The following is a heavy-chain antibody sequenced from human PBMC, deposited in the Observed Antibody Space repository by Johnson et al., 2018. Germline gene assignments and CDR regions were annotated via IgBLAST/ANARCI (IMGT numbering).Heavy chain of an antibody. J-gene: IGHJ6*03. CDR2: INPSGGST. CDR3: AGESELVGATPDIDG. CDR1: GYTFTSYY. D-gene: IGHD1-26*01. V-gene: IGHV1-46*01. Sequence: VQLVETGAEVKKPGASVKVSCKASGYTFTSYYMHWVRQAPGQGLEWMGIINPSGGSTCYAQKFQGRVTMTRDTSTSTVYMELSSLRCEDTAVYYCAGESELVGATPDIDGWGKGTTVTVSS.